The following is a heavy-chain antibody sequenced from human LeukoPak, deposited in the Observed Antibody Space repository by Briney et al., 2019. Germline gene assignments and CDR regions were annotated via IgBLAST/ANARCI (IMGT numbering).Heavy chain of an antibody. CDR1: GFTVSSNY. D-gene: IGHD3-16*01. CDR3: AKVEIAVYDYVWGGDLDY. CDR2: IYSDGST. Sequence: PGGSLRLSCAASGFTVSSNYMSWVRQAPGKGLEWVSIIYSDGSTYYADSVKGRFTISRDNSNSTLYLQMNSLRAEDTAVYFCAKVEIAVYDYVWGGDLDYWGQGTLVTVSS. J-gene: IGHJ4*02. V-gene: IGHV3-66*01.